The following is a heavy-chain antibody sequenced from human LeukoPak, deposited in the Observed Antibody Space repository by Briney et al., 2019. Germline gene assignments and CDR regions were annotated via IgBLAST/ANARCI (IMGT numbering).Heavy chain of an antibody. V-gene: IGHV1-46*01. J-gene: IGHJ4*02. Sequence: GASVKVSCKASGYTFTNYYMHWVRLAPGQGLEWMGIINPSGGSTSYAQKFQGRVTMTRDTSTSTVYMELSSLRSEDTAVYYCARDATVTTGPSGYWGQGTLVTVSS. CDR3: ARDATVTTGPSGY. CDR1: GYTFTNYY. CDR2: INPSGGST. D-gene: IGHD4-17*01.